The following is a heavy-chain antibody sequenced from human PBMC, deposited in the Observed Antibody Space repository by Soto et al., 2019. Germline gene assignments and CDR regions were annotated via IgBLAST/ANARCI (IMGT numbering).Heavy chain of an antibody. D-gene: IGHD1-20*01. CDR2: TIPLHNTS. J-gene: IGHJ6*02. CDR3: AIWSNWNPLYYRGMDV. CDR1: GGAFTNYS. Sequence: GASVKVSCKVSGGAFTNYSLNWVRHAPGQGLEWLGGTIPLHNTSNCSLKLLGRGSVTADISSNTVYMHLSGLTSDDTATYYCAIWSNWNPLYYRGMDVWGQGTTVTVSS. V-gene: IGHV1-69*08.